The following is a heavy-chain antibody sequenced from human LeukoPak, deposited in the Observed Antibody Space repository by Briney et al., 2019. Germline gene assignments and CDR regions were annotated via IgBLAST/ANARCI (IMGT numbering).Heavy chain of an antibody. CDR2: ISNDGSNK. CDR1: GFTFSSYG. CDR3: VKDLGRYRNNCFDY. Sequence: GRSLRLSCAASGFTFSSYGIHWVRQAPGKGLEWVAVISNDGSNKYYADSVKGRFTISRDNSKNTLYLQMNSLRAEDTAVYYCVKDLGRYRNNCFDYWGQGTLVTVSS. J-gene: IGHJ4*02. V-gene: IGHV3-30*18. D-gene: IGHD1-26*01.